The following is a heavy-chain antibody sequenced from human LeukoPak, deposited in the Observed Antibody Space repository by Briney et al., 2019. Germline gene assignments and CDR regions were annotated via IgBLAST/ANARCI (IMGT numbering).Heavy chain of an antibody. V-gene: IGHV1-69*01. CDR1: GGTFSSYA. J-gene: IGHJ5*02. Sequence: SVKVSCKASGGTFSSYAISWVRQAPGQGLEWMGGIIPIFGTANYAQKFQGRVTITADESTSTAYMELSSLRSEDTAVYYCARHYGDYVVGNWFDPWGQGTLVTVSS. D-gene: IGHD4-17*01. CDR2: IIPIFGTA. CDR3: ARHYGDYVVGNWFDP.